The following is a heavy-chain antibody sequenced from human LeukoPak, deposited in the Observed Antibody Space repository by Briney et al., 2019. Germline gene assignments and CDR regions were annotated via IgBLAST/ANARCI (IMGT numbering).Heavy chain of an antibody. V-gene: IGHV4-59*12. CDR1: GGSISTYY. CDR2: IYYSGST. D-gene: IGHD5-24*01. Sequence: SETLSLTCTVSGGSISTYYWSWIRQPPGKGLEWIGCIYYSGSTNYIPSLKSRVTISLDMSKNQFSLRLSSVTAADTAVYYCARGVMATILTPFDYWGQGTLVTVSS. CDR3: ARGVMATILTPFDY. J-gene: IGHJ4*02.